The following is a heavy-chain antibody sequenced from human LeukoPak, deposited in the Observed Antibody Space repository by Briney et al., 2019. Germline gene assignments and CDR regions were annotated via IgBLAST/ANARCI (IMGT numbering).Heavy chain of an antibody. D-gene: IGHD6-13*01. V-gene: IGHV4-39*07. J-gene: IGHJ3*02. Sequence: SETLSLTCTVSGGSISSSSYYWGWIRQPPGKGLEWIGSIYYSGSTYYNPSLKSRVTISVDTSKNQFSLKLSSVTAADTAVYYCARGIAAAGSDAFDIWGQGTMVTVSS. CDR1: GGSISSSSYY. CDR3: ARGIAAAGSDAFDI. CDR2: IYYSGST.